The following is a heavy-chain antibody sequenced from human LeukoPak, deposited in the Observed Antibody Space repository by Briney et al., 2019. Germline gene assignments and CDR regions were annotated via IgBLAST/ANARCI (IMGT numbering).Heavy chain of an antibody. J-gene: IGHJ6*02. CDR1: GFTFSSYG. CDR2: IRYDVSNK. Sequence: GVSRRLSCAASGFTFSSYGMHWVRQAPGQELMGVAFIRYDVSNKYYADSVKGRFTISRDNSKNTLYLQMNSLRAEDTAVHYCAKDAPRIAAVSYYYYYYGMDVWGQGTTVTVSS. V-gene: IGHV3-30*02. CDR3: AKDAPRIAAVSYYYYYYGMDV. D-gene: IGHD6-13*01.